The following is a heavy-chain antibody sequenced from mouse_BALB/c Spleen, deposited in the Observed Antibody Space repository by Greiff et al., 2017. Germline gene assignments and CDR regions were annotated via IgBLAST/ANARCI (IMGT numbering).Heavy chain of an antibody. CDR2: ISYSGST. Sequence: EVKLQESGPGLVKPSQSLSLTCTVTGYSITSDYAWNWIRQFPGNKLEWMGYISYSGSTSYNPSLKSRISITRDTSKNQFFLQLNSVTTEDTATYYCANGNYDYAMDYWGQGTSVTVSS. CDR3: ANGNYDYAMDY. CDR1: GYSITSDYA. D-gene: IGHD2-1*01. V-gene: IGHV3-2*02. J-gene: IGHJ4*01.